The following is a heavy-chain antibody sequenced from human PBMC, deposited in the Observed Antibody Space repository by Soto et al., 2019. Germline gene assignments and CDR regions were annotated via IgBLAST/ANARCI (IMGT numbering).Heavy chain of an antibody. V-gene: IGHV1-69*13. J-gene: IGHJ6*02. CDR2: IIPIFGTA. CDR3: ARKGVACTHYYYGMDV. D-gene: IGHD6-19*01. CDR1: GGTFSSYA. Sequence: GASVKVSCKASGGTFSSYAISWVRQAPGQGLEWMGGIIPIFGTANYAQKFQGRVTITADESTSTAYMELSSLRSEDTAVYYCARKGVACTHYYYGMDVWGQGTTVTVSS.